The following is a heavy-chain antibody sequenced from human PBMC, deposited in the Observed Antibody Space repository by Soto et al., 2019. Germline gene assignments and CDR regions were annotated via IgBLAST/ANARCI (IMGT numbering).Heavy chain of an antibody. CDR2: ISGFGGTT. V-gene: IGHV3-23*01. CDR3: VKGVQNSGWPY. J-gene: IGHJ4*02. Sequence: GGSLRLSCAASGFTFSSYAMNWVRQAPGKGLEWVSGISGFGGTTYYADSVKGRFTISRDNSKNTLYLQMNSLRAEDTAVYYCVKGVQNSGWPYWGQGTQVTVSS. CDR1: GFTFSSYA. D-gene: IGHD6-19*01.